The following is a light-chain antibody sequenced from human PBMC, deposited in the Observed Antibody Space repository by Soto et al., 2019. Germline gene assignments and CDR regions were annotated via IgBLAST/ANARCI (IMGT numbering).Light chain of an antibody. CDR3: QEYNNNWT. J-gene: IGKJ1*01. CDR1: QSISNW. V-gene: IGKV1-5*03. Sequence: DIQMTQSPSTLSASVGDRVTITCRASQSISNWLAWYQQKPGKAPKLLIYKASSLESGVPSRFSGSGSGTEFTLTISSLQPDDFGTYYCQEYNNNWTLGQGTKVDLK. CDR2: KAS.